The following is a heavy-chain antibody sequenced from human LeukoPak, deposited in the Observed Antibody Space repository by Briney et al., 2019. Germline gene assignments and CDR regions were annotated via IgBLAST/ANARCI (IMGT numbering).Heavy chain of an antibody. D-gene: IGHD1-1*01. CDR3: ARDSGTTAFDI. Sequence: ASVKVSCKASGYTFASYYMNWVRQAPGQGLEWMGIINPSDGSTTYAQKFQGRVTMTRDMSTSTVYMDLISLRSDDTAVYYCARDSGTTAFDIWGQGTMVTVSS. V-gene: IGHV1-46*01. CDR1: GYTFASYY. J-gene: IGHJ3*02. CDR2: INPSDGST.